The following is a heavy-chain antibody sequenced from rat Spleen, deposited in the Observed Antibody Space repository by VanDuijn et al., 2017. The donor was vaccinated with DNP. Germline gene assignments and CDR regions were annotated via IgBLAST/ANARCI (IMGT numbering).Heavy chain of an antibody. CDR2: ISYDGSSP. Sequence: EVKLVESGGGLVQPGRSLKLSCAASGFSFRSNWLNWIRQAPTKGLEWVATISYDGSSPYYRDSVKGRFTISRDNAQNTLYLQMSRLGSEDTATYYCARSGNSGYYWYFDFWGPGTMVTVSS. D-gene: IGHD4-3*01. CDR1: GFSFRSNW. J-gene: IGHJ1*01. V-gene: IGHV5-29*01. CDR3: ARSGNSGYYWYFDF.